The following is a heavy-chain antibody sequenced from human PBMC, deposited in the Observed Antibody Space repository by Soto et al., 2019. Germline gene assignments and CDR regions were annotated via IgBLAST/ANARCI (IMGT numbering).Heavy chain of an antibody. J-gene: IGHJ4*02. Sequence: EVQLVESGGGLVQPGGSLRLSCAASGFTFSSYSMNWVRQAPGKGLEWVSYISSSSSTIYYANSVKVRFTISRDNAKKSLYLKINSLRDEDTTVYYCARVSGYSDGTIDYWGQGTLVNVS. CDR1: GFTFSSYS. CDR2: ISSSSSTI. V-gene: IGHV3-48*02. D-gene: IGHD5-18*01. CDR3: ARVSGYSDGTIDY.